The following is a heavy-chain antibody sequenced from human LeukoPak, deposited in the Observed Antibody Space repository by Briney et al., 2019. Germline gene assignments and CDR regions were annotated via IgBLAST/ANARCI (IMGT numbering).Heavy chain of an antibody. CDR1: GASISNGAYY. D-gene: IGHD3-10*01. CDR2: FNSGST. V-gene: IGHV4-31*03. J-gene: IGHJ4*02. Sequence: PSETLSLTCTVSGASISNGAYYWSWIRQLPGKGLEWIGYFNSGSTYYDSSLKSRVTISVDTSKSQFSLKLSSVTAADTAVYYCYGSGYWGQGTLVTVSS. CDR3: YGSGY.